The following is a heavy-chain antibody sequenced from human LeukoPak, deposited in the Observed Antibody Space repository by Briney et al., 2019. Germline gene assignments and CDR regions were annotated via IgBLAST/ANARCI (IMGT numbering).Heavy chain of an antibody. CDR1: GGSISSSNW. Sequence: PSGTLSLTCAVSGGSISSSNWWSWVRQPPGKGLEWIGEIYHSGSTNYNPSLKSRVTISVGTSKNQFSLKLRSVTAADTAVYYCARASLATVNWFDPWGQETLVTVSS. D-gene: IGHD5-24*01. V-gene: IGHV4-4*02. CDR2: IYHSGST. CDR3: ARASLATVNWFDP. J-gene: IGHJ5*02.